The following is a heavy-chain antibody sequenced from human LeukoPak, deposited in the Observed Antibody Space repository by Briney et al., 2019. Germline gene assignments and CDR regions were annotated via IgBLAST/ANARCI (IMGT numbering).Heavy chain of an antibody. Sequence: SETLSLTCTVSGGSISSSSYYWGWLRQPPGKGLEWIGSIYYSGSTYYNPSLKSRVTISVDTSKNQFSLKLSSVTAADTAVYYCARHVRSGYSHGYEPGLYYFDYWGQGTLVTVSS. D-gene: IGHD5-18*01. CDR1: GGSISSSSYY. V-gene: IGHV4-39*01. CDR2: IYYSGST. CDR3: ARHVRSGYSHGYEPGLYYFDY. J-gene: IGHJ4*02.